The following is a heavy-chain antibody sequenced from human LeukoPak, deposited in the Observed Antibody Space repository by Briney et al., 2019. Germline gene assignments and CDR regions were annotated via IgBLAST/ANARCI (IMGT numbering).Heavy chain of an antibody. CDR3: ARGAPGYSSSWYDY. J-gene: IGHJ4*02. Sequence: GGSLRLSCAASGFTFSSYNMNWVRQAPGKGLEWVSYISSGSSTIYYADSVKGRFTISRDNAKNSLYLQMNSLGAEDTAVYYCARGAPGYSSSWYDYWGQGTLVTVSS. CDR2: ISSGSSTI. CDR1: GFTFSSYN. V-gene: IGHV3-48*04. D-gene: IGHD6-13*01.